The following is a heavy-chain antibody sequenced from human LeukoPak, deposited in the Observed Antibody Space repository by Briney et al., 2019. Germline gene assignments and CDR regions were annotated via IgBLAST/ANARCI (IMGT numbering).Heavy chain of an antibody. V-gene: IGHV1-18*01. CDR2: ISAYNGNT. D-gene: IGHD3-10*01. J-gene: IGHJ6*02. Sequence: ASVKVSCKASGYTFTSYVISWVRQAPGQGLEWMGWISAYNGNTNYAQKLQGRVTMTTDTSTSTAYMELRNLRSDDTAVYYCAGDEGHVWFGELLHNYPYYYGMDVWGQGTTVTVSS. CDR1: GYTFTSYV. CDR3: AGDEGHVWFGELLHNYPYYYGMDV.